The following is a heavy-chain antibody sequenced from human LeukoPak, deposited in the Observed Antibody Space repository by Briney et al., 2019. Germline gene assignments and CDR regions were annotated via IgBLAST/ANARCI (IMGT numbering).Heavy chain of an antibody. CDR3: ARDGSRGGAPWYYFDY. D-gene: IGHD1-26*01. CDR1: GFTFSTYW. Sequence: GGSPRLSCAASGFTFSTYWMHWVRQAPGKGLVWVSRISNDGTDTSYADSVRGRFTISRDNAKNTLYLQMNSLRAEDTAVYYCARDGSRGGAPWYYFDYWGQGNLVTVSS. J-gene: IGHJ4*02. CDR2: ISNDGTDT. V-gene: IGHV3-74*01.